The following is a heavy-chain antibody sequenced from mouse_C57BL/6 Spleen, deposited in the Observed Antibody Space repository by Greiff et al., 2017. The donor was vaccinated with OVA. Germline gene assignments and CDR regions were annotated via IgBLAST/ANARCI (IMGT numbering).Heavy chain of an antibody. V-gene: IGHV1-59*01. J-gene: IGHJ2*01. CDR3: ARRHYGYFDY. CDR1: GYTFTSYW. CDR2: IDPSDSYT. D-gene: IGHD1-1*01. Sequence: QVQLQQPGAELVRPGTSVKLSCKASGYTFTSYWMHWVKQRPGQGLEWIGVIDPSDSYTNYNQKFKGKATLTVDTSSSTAYMQLSSLTSEDSEVYDCARRHYGYFDYWGKGTTLTVSS.